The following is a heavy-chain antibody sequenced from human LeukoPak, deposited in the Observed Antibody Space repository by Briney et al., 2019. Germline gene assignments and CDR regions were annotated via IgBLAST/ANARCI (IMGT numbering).Heavy chain of an antibody. Sequence: GGSLRLSCAASGFTFSSYVMSWVRQAPGQGLEWVSTIPGSGGNTYYADSVKGRFTISRDNSKNTLYLQMNSLRAEDTAVYYCAKSRVGYDYWGQGTLVTVSS. J-gene: IGHJ4*02. CDR3: AKSRVGYDY. CDR1: GFTFSSYV. CDR2: IPGSGGNT. D-gene: IGHD5-12*01. V-gene: IGHV3-23*01.